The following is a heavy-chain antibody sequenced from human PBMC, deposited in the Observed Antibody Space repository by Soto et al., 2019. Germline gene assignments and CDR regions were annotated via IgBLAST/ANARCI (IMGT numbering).Heavy chain of an antibody. CDR3: ASKSPALDY. J-gene: IGHJ4*02. D-gene: IGHD2-2*01. V-gene: IGHV3-33*01. CDR1: GFTFSSYG. Sequence: QVQLVESGGGVVQPGRSLRLYCAASGFTFSSYGMHWFRQARGKGLEWVAVIWNDGRNQYYADSVKGRFTISRDNSKNTLYLQMNSLRVEDTAVYYCASKSPALDYWGQGTLVTVSS. CDR2: IWNDGRNQ.